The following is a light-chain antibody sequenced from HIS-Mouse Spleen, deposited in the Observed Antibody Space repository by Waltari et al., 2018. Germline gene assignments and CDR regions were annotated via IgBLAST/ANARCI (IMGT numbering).Light chain of an antibody. Sequence: SYVLTQPPSVSVAPGEPPRITCGGTNFGSKSVHGYQQKPGQAPVLVVYDDSDRPSGIAERFSGSNSGNTATLTISRVEAGDEADYYCQVWDSSSDHVVFGGGTKLTVL. J-gene: IGLJ2*01. CDR1: NFGSKS. V-gene: IGLV3-21*02. CDR3: QVWDSSSDHVV. CDR2: DDS.